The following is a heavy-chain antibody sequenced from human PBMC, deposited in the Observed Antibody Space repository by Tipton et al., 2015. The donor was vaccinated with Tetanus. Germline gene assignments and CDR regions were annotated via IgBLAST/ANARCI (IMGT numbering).Heavy chain of an antibody. Sequence: TLSLTCTVSGGSISRGGYYWSWIRQQPGKGLEWIGDIYNSGSTYYNTSLKSRVTISVDTSKNQFSLKLNPVTAADTAVYYCARDQARGARGWNYFDCWGQGTLVSVSS. CDR1: GGSISRGGYY. CDR2: IYNSGST. V-gene: IGHV4-31*03. D-gene: IGHD1-26*01. J-gene: IGHJ4*01. CDR3: ARDQARGARGWNYFDC.